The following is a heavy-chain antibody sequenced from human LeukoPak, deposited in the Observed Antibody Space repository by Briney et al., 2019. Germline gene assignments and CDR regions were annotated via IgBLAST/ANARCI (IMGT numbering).Heavy chain of an antibody. CDR2: ISWNSGTI. V-gene: IGHV3-9*01. CDR1: GFTFDNFA. D-gene: IGHD6-19*01. J-gene: IGHJ1*01. CDR3: ARAYKDRSVAGKKEFFQH. Sequence: GRSLRLSSAASGFTFDNFAMNWVPQVPGQGLEWISLISWNSGTIGYADSVKGRFTSSRDNSNNFLYLQMNSLRAEDTALYFCARAYKDRSVAGKKEFFQHWGQGNLVTVSS.